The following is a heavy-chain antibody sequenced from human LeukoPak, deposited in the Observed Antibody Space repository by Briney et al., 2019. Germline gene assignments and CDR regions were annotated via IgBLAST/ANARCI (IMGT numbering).Heavy chain of an antibody. CDR1: GGTFSSYA. D-gene: IGHD2-2*01. CDR3: ARWGDCSSTSCYPDY. CDR2: IIPIFGTA. J-gene: IGHJ4*02. V-gene: IGHV1-69*05. Sequence: SVKVSCKASGGTFSSYAISWVRQAPGQGLEWMGGIIPIFGTANYAQKFQGRVTITTDESTSTAYMELSSLRSEDTAVYYCARWGDCSSTSCYPDYWGQGTLVTVSS.